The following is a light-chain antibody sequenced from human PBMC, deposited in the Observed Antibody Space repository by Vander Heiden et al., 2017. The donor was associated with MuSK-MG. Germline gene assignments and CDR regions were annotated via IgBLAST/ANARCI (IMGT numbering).Light chain of an antibody. CDR1: EGISSY. CDR3: QQYYSYPPT. V-gene: IGKV1-8*01. Sequence: AIRMSQSPSSVSASTRDSVTIPRRAREGISSYLAWYQQKPGQAPKLLIYAASTLQSGVPSRFSGSGSGTDFTLTISCLQSEDFATYYCQQYYSYPPTFGPGTKVDIK. CDR2: AAS. J-gene: IGKJ3*01.